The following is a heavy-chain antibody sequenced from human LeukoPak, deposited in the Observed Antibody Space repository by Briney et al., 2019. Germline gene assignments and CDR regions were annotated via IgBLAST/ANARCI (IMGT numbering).Heavy chain of an antibody. CDR3: TRSFMSDYGPYIDY. D-gene: IGHD4-17*01. J-gene: IGHJ4*02. CDR1: GFTFGDYA. CDR2: IRSKAYGGTT. V-gene: IGHV3-49*04. Sequence: PGGSLRLSCTASGFTFGDYAMSWVRQAPGRGLEWVGFIRSKAYGGTTEYAASVKGRFTISRDDSKSIVYLQMNSLKTEDTAVYYCTRSFMSDYGPYIDYWGQGTLVTVSS.